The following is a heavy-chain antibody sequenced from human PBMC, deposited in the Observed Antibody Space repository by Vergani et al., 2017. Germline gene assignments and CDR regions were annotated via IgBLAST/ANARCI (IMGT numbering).Heavy chain of an antibody. Sequence: QVQLQESGPGLVKPSETLSLTCTVSGGSISSYYWGWIRQPPGKGREWIGSIYYSGSTYYNPSLKSRVTISVDTSKNQFSLKLSSVTAADTAVYYCARGEFGELKNYYYYYYMNVWGKGTTVTVSS. J-gene: IGHJ6*03. CDR3: ARGEFGELKNYYYYYYMNV. D-gene: IGHD3-10*01. V-gene: IGHV4-39*01. CDR1: GGSISSYY. CDR2: IYYSGST.